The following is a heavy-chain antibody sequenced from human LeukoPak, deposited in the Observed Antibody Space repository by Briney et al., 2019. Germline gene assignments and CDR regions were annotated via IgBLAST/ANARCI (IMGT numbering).Heavy chain of an antibody. CDR2: ISGSGGST. V-gene: IGHV3-23*01. CDR1: GFTFSSYA. Sequence: QPGGSLRLSCAASGFTFSSYAMSWVRQAPGKGLEWVSAISGSGGSTYYANSVKGRFTISRDNSKNTLYLQMNSLRAEDTAVYYCATRCTSCERGDYWGQGTLVTVSS. D-gene: IGHD2-2*01. J-gene: IGHJ4*02. CDR3: ATRCTSCERGDY.